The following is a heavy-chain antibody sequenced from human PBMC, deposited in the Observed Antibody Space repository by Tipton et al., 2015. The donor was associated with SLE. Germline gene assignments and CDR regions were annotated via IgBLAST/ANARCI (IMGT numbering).Heavy chain of an antibody. CDR2: ITPVFQTP. CDR1: GSSFNTYT. CDR3: AREGMSAAVNPLDY. Sequence: QSGPEVKKPGSSVKVSCKTSGSSFNTYTLNWVRQAPGQGLEWVGGITPVFQTPNYAPKFQGRVSITTDESTSTVFLELTSLRSDDTAVYFCAREGMSAAVNPLDYWGQGPLVTVSS. D-gene: IGHD3-22*01. V-gene: IGHV1-69*05. J-gene: IGHJ4*02.